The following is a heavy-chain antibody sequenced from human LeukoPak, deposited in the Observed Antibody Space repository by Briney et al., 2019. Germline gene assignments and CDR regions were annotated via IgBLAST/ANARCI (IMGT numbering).Heavy chain of an antibody. D-gene: IGHD2-2*02. CDR1: GYTFTSYY. J-gene: IGHJ4*02. CDR3: ARDLGWRSGYCSSTSCYTGGPQHFDY. Sequence: GASVNVSCKASGYTFTSYYMHWVRQAPGQGLEWMGIINPSGGSTSYAQKFQGRVTMTRDTSTSTVYMELSSLRSEDTAVYYCARDLGWRSGYCSSTSCYTGGPQHFDYWGQGTLVTVSS. CDR2: INPSGGST. V-gene: IGHV1-46*01.